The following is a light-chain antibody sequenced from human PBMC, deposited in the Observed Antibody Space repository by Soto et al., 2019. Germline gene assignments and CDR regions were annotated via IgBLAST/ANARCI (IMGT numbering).Light chain of an antibody. CDR1: SSDVGYYNY. CDR3: SSYTSSSTYV. V-gene: IGLV2-14*03. Sequence: QSALTQPASVSRSPGQSITISCTGTSSDVGYYNYVSWYQQHPGKAPKLMIYDVRNRPSGVSNRFSDSKSGNTASLTISGLQAEDEADYYCSSYTSSSTYVFGTGTKLTV. J-gene: IGLJ1*01. CDR2: DVR.